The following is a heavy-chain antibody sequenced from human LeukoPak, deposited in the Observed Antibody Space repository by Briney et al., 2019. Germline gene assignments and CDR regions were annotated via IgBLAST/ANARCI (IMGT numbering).Heavy chain of an antibody. Sequence: SETLSLTCAVYGGSFSGYYWSWIRQPPGKGLEWIGEINHSGSTNYNPSLKSRVTISVDTSKSQFSLKLSSVTAADTAVYYCARGGNWDWFDPWGQGTLVTVSS. V-gene: IGHV4-34*01. CDR3: ARGGNWDWFDP. J-gene: IGHJ5*02. CDR1: GGSFSGYY. CDR2: INHSGST. D-gene: IGHD7-27*01.